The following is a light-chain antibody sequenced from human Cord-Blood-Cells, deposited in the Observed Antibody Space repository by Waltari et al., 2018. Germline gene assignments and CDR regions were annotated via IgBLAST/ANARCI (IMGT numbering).Light chain of an antibody. CDR1: QSVSSSY. CDR2: GAS. J-gene: IGKJ4*01. CDR3: QQYGSAPLT. V-gene: IGKV3-20*01. Sequence: EIVLTQSPGTLSLSPGERATLSCRASQSVSSSYLAWYQQKPGQAPRLLIYGASSRATGSLDRFRGSGAGTDLTRAIRRLESEDFEVDDCQQYGSAPLTFGGGTKVEIK.